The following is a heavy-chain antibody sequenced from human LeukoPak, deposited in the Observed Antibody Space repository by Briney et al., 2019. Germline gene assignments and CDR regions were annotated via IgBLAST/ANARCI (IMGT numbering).Heavy chain of an antibody. J-gene: IGHJ3*02. CDR1: KFAFSSYA. Sequence: GGSLRLSCAASKFAFSSYAMSWVRQAPGKGLEWVSAISGGGGNTYYADSVKGRFTISRDNSKNTLYLQMNSLRAEDTAVYYCGENPVKGGLTPFYNRGQGTMVTVSS. CDR3: GENPVKGGLTPFYN. CDR2: ISGGGGNT. D-gene: IGHD4-23*01. V-gene: IGHV3-23*01.